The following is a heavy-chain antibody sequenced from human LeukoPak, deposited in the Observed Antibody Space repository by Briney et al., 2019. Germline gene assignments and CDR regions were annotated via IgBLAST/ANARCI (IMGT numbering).Heavy chain of an antibody. D-gene: IGHD6-19*01. J-gene: IGHJ4*02. CDR3: ARVGAAVAGDFDY. V-gene: IGHV4-59*01. CDR2: IYYSGST. Sequence: SETLSLTCTVSGGSISSYYWSWIRQPPGKGLEWIGYIYYSGSTNYNPSLKSRVTISADTSKNQFSLKLSSVTAADTAVYYCARVGAAVAGDFDYWGQGTLVTVSS. CDR1: GGSISSYY.